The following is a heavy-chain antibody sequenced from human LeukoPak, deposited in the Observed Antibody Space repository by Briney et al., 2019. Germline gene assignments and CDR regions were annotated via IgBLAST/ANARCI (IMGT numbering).Heavy chain of an antibody. CDR1: GDSINVNHYY. Sequence: PSETLSLTCTVSGDSINVNHYYWSWIRQPAGKGLEWIGRIYTSGATHYNPSLESRVTISADTSKNQFSLKLSSVTAADTAVYYCARYSSTVDYWGQGTLVTVSS. J-gene: IGHJ4*02. V-gene: IGHV4-61*02. CDR3: ARYSSTVDY. D-gene: IGHD4-11*01. CDR2: IYTSGAT.